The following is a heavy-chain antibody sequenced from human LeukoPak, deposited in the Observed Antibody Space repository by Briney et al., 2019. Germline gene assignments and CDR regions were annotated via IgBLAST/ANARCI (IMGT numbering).Heavy chain of an antibody. D-gene: IGHD3-22*01. CDR3: AKAHYYDSSGYYFDY. Sequence: GRSLRLSCAASGFTFSSYAMSWVRQAPGKGLEWVSAISGSGGSTYYADSVKGRFTISRDNSKNTLYLQMNSLRAEDTAVYYCAKAHYYDSSGYYFDYWGQGTLVTVSS. V-gene: IGHV3-23*01. J-gene: IGHJ4*02. CDR1: GFTFSSYA. CDR2: ISGSGGST.